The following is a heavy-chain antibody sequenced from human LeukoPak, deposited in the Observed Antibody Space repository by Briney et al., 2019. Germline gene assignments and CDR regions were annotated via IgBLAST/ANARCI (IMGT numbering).Heavy chain of an antibody. V-gene: IGHV3-7*01. D-gene: IGHD3-22*01. Sequence: GGSLRLSCAASGFTFSSYWMSWVCQAPGKGVEWVANIKQDGSEKYYVDSVKGRFTISRDNSKNTLYLQMGSLRAEDMAVYYCARWGTSHYYDSSGYYFFDYWGQGTLVTVSS. CDR1: GFTFSSYW. J-gene: IGHJ4*02. CDR3: ARWGTSHYYDSSGYYFFDY. CDR2: IKQDGSEK.